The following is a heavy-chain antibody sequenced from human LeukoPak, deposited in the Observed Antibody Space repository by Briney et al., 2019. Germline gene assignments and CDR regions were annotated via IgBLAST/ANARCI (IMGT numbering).Heavy chain of an antibody. CDR2: IKQDGSEK. Sequence: GGSLRLSCAASGFTFSIYWMSWVRQAPGKGLEWVANIKQDGSEKNCVDSVKGRFTISRDNAKNSLYLQMNSLRAEDTAVYYCARDSRIVGATGGSDYWGQGTLVTVSS. V-gene: IGHV3-7*01. CDR3: ARDSRIVGATGGSDY. CDR1: GFTFSIYW. D-gene: IGHD1-26*01. J-gene: IGHJ4*02.